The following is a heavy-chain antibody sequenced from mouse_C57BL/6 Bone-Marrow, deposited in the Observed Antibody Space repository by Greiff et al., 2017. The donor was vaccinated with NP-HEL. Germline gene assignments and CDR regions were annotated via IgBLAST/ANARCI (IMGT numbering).Heavy chain of an antibody. CDR1: GYTFTDYY. D-gene: IGHD1-1*01. V-gene: IGHV1-26*01. Sequence: EVQLQQSGPELVKPGASVKISCKASGYTFTDYYMNWVKQSHGKSLEWIGDINPNNGGTSYNQKFKGKATFTVDKSSSTAYMELRSLTSEDSAVYYCAGDYGSSYGYYAMDYWVQGTSVTGSS. J-gene: IGHJ4*01. CDR3: AGDYGSSYGYYAMDY. CDR2: INPNNGGT.